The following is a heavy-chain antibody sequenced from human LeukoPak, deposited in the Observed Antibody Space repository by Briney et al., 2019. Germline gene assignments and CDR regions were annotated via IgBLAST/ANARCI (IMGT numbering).Heavy chain of an antibody. D-gene: IGHD2-8*01. CDR2: IYASGST. Sequence: SDTLSLTCTVSGEPMSDSYWSWIREPAGKGLEWIGRIYASGSTNYNPSLKSRVTLSVDTSSNQFSLTLSSVTAADTAVYHCARDIRSHNGPGGYFYYYMDVWGKGTTVTVSS. J-gene: IGHJ6*03. CDR1: GEPMSDSY. CDR3: ARDIRSHNGPGGYFYYYMDV. V-gene: IGHV4-4*07.